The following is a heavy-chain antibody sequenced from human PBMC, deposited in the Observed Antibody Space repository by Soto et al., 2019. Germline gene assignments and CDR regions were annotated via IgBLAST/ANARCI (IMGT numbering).Heavy chain of an antibody. J-gene: IGHJ4*02. CDR3: ARGGGLSEGGY. CDR1: GFTFSNYG. D-gene: IGHD3-16*02. Sequence: QVQLVESGGGVVQPGRSLRLSCAASGFTFSNYGMHWVRQAPGKGLEWVAVIWYDESKKYYADSVKGRFTISRDSSKNTLDLQRNGLGGEARAVYYCARGGGLSEGGYWGQGTLVTVSS. V-gene: IGHV3-33*01. CDR2: IWYDESKK.